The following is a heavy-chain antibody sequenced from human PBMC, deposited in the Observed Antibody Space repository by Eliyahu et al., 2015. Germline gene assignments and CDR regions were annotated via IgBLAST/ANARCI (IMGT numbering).Heavy chain of an antibody. Sequence: QVQLVQSGAEVKKPGASVKVSCKASGYXFPGTNXPXVRQAPGQGLEWMGWINPNSGGTNYAXKFQGRVTMTRDTSIXTAYMELSRLRSDDXAVYYCASVSGSYLLTPLVYWGQGTLVTVSS. CDR1: GYXFPGTN. V-gene: IGHV1-2*02. J-gene: IGHJ4*02. D-gene: IGHD1-26*01. CDR3: ASVSGSYLLTPLVY. CDR2: INPNSGGT.